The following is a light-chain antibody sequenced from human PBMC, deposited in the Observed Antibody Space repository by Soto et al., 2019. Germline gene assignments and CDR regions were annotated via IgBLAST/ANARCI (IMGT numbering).Light chain of an antibody. CDR1: QGVGGW. Sequence: IQMTQSPSSVSASVGDRVTMTCRASQGVGGWLAWYQQKPGKVPKLLIYATSSLHSGVPSRFSGSGSGTDITLSISSLQPEDFATYYYQQTHSLPLSFGPGTKVDIK. J-gene: IGKJ3*01. CDR2: ATS. CDR3: QQTHSLPLS. V-gene: IGKV1-12*01.